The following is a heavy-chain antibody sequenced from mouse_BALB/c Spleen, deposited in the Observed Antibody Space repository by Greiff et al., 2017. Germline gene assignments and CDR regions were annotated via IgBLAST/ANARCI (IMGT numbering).Heavy chain of an antibody. CDR1: GYSITSGYY. D-gene: IGHD1-2*01. CDR3: ARGAHYYGYGFDY. CDR2: ISYDGSN. V-gene: IGHV3-6*02. Sequence: EVQLQESGPGLVKPSQSLSLTCSVTGYSITSGYYWNWIRQFPGNKLEWMGYISYDGSNNYNPSLKNRISITRDTSKNQFFLKLNSVTTEDTATYYCARGAHYYGYGFDYWGQGTTLTVSS. J-gene: IGHJ2*01.